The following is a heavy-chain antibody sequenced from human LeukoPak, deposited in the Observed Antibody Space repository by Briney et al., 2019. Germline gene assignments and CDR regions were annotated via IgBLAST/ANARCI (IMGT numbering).Heavy chain of an antibody. Sequence: GGSLRLSCAVSGFTFGSYVMHWVRQAPGKGLEWVANIKQDGSEKYFVDSVKGRFTISRDNAKNSLYLEMSSLRAEDTAVYYCARDRGSWSSDYWGQGTLVTVSS. J-gene: IGHJ4*02. CDR1: GFTFGSYV. CDR2: IKQDGSEK. D-gene: IGHD3-10*01. CDR3: ARDRGSWSSDY. V-gene: IGHV3-7*01.